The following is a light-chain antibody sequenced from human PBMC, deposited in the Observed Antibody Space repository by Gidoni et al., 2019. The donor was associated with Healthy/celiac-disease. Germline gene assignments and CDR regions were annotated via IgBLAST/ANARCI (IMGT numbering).Light chain of an antibody. CDR2: DDS. J-gene: IGLJ2*01. CDR3: QVWDSSSDPRGVV. CDR1: NIGSKS. Sequence: SYVLTQPPSVSVPPGQTARITCGGNNIGSKSVHWYQQKPGQAPVLVVYDDSDRPSGIPERFSGSNSGNTATLTISRVEAGDEADDYCQVWDSSSDPRGVVFGGGTKLTVL. V-gene: IGLV3-21*02.